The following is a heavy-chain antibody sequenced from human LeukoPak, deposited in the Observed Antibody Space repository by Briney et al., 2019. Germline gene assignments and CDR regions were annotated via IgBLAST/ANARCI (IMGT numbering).Heavy chain of an antibody. CDR1: TFSNHA. Sequence: GGSLRLSCAYTFSNHAMSWVRQAPGKGLEWVSGISGSGGTTYYADSVKGRFTISRDNSKNTLYLQMNSLRAEDTALYYCAKDERAVAGTGGYFDYWGQGTLVTVSS. J-gene: IGHJ4*02. CDR2: ISGSGGTT. D-gene: IGHD6-19*01. CDR3: AKDERAVAGTGGYFDY. V-gene: IGHV3-23*01.